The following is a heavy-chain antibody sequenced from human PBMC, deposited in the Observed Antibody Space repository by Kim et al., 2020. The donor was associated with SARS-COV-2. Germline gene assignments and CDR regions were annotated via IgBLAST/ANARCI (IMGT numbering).Heavy chain of an antibody. CDR3: AKDVDPGVGVIGY. V-gene: IGHV3-9*01. CDR2: ISRDSSHI. J-gene: IGHJ4*02. Sequence: GGSLRLSCETSGFTFSDYAMHWVRQSPAKGLEWVSGISRDSSHIEYADYVKGRFTISRDNAKNSLYLQMDSLRLEDTALYYCAKDVDPGVGVIGYWGQG. D-gene: IGHD1-26*01. CDR1: GFTFSDYA.